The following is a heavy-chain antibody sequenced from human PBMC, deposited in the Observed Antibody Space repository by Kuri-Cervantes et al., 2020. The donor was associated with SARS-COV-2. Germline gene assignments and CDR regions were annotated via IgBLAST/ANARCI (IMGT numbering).Heavy chain of an antibody. V-gene: IGHV4-59*12. CDR2: IYYSGST. J-gene: IGHJ6*02. Sequence: SETLSLTCTVSGGSISSYYWSWIRQPPGKGLEWIGYIYYSGSTNYNPSLKSRVTIPVDTSKNQFSLKLSSVTAADTAVYYCAKYYDSSGPLAYGMDVWGQGTTVTVSS. CDR3: AKYYDSSGPLAYGMDV. D-gene: IGHD3-22*01. CDR1: GGSISSYY.